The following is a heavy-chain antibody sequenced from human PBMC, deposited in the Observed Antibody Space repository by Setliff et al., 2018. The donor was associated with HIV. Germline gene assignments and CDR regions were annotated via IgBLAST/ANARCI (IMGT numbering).Heavy chain of an antibody. CDR1: GYRFTDYY. Sequence: ASVKVSCKASGYRFTDYYISWVRQAPGQGLEWMGWINPNSDVANYAQKFQARVTMTRDNSTRTVYLELRSLRSEDTAVYFCASKGGSENYPDSDAFDIWGQGTLVTVSS. V-gene: IGHV1-2*02. J-gene: IGHJ3*02. D-gene: IGHD3-10*01. CDR2: INPNSDVA. CDR3: ASKGGSENYPDSDAFDI.